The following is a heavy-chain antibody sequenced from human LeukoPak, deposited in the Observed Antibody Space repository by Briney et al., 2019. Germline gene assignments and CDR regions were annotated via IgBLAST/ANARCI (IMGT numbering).Heavy chain of an antibody. D-gene: IGHD1-1*01. V-gene: IGHV4-59*01. CDR1: GDSFSIYY. CDR2: ISYSGST. Sequence: SETLSLTCTVSGDSFSIYYWSWIRQPPGKGLEWIGYISYSGSTNFNPSLKSRVTISVDTSKNQFSLKLSSVTAADTAVYYCAREGTAGTNLNWFDPWRQGTLVSVSS. CDR3: AREGTAGTNLNWFDP. J-gene: IGHJ5*02.